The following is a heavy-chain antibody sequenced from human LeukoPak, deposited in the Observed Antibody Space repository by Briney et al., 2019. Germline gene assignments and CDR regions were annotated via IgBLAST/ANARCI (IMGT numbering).Heavy chain of an antibody. CDR3: ARDPIQHCSSGSCYVIDN. J-gene: IGHJ4*02. D-gene: IGHD2-15*01. V-gene: IGHV3-30*04. Sequence: HPGGSLRLSCAASGFTFDIYAMHWVRQAPGKGLEWVAVMSYDGSNKYYADSVKGRFTISRDNSQNTVHLQMSSLRVADTAVYYCARDPIQHCSSGSCYVIDNWGPGTLVAVSS. CDR1: GFTFDIYA. CDR2: MSYDGSNK.